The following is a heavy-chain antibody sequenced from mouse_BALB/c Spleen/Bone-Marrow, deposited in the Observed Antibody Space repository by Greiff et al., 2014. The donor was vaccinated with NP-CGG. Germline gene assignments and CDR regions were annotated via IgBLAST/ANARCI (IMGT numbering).Heavy chain of an antibody. Sequence: VQLQQSGAELVKPGTSVKLSCKASGYTFTTYYMYWVKQRPGQGLEWIGEINPNNGGTNFKEKFKSKATLTVDKSSSTAYMQLSSLTSEDSAVYYCTSGRTWDFDYWGQGTTLTVSS. CDR1: GYTFTTYY. V-gene: IGHV1S16*01. D-gene: IGHD4-1*01. CDR3: TSGRTWDFDY. J-gene: IGHJ2*01. CDR2: INPNNGGT.